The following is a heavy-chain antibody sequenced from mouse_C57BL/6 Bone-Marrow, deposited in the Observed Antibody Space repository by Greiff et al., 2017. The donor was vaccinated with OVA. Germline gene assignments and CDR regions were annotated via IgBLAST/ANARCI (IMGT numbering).Heavy chain of an antibody. Sequence: VQLQQPGAELVKPGASVKLSCKASGYTFTSYWMHWVKQRPGQGLEWIGMIHPNSGSTNYNEKFKSKATLTVDKSSSTAYMQLSSLTSEDSAVYYCASRGYDASNYYAMDYWGQGTSVTVSS. CDR3: ASRGYDASNYYAMDY. D-gene: IGHD2-2*01. CDR2: IHPNSGST. V-gene: IGHV1-64*01. J-gene: IGHJ4*01. CDR1: GYTFTSYW.